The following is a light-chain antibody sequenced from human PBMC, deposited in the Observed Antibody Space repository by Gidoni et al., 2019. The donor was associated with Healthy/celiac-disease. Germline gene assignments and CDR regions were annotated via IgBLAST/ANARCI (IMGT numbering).Light chain of an antibody. CDR1: KLGDKY. J-gene: IGLJ2*01. Sequence: SYELTQPPSVSVSPGQTASITCSGDKLGDKYACWYQQTPGQSPVLVIYQDSKRPSGIPERFSGSNSGNTATLTISGTQAMDEADSYCQAWDSRVFGGGTKLTVL. V-gene: IGLV3-1*01. CDR2: QDS. CDR3: QAWDSRV.